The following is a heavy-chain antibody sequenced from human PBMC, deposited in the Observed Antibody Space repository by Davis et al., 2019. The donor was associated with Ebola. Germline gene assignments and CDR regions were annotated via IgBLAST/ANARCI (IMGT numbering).Heavy chain of an antibody. CDR3: TSISRCSSGSCYSEY. Sequence: GESLKISCAASGFTFSSYWMSWVRQASGKGLEWVGRIRSKANSYATAYAASVKGRFTISRDDSKNTAYLQMNSLKTEDTAVYYCTSISRCSSGSCYSEYWGQGTLVTVSS. CDR2: IRSKANSYAT. CDR1: GFTFSSYW. J-gene: IGHJ4*02. V-gene: IGHV3-73*01. D-gene: IGHD2-15*01.